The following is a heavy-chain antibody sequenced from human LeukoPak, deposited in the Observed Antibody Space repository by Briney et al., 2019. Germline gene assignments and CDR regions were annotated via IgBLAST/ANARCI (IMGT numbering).Heavy chain of an antibody. J-gene: IGHJ6*03. CDR2: ITSTSSYK. V-gene: IGHV3-21*01. Sequence: KPGGSLRLSCAAPGFTFSNYNMNWVRQAPGKGLEWISSITSTSSYKFYADSVKGRFTISRDNAQNSLYLQMNSLRAEDTAVYYCARDPYSGAYSEGYYYYMDVWGTGTTVTVSS. CDR1: GFTFSNYN. CDR3: ARDPYSGAYSEGYYYYMDV. D-gene: IGHD1-26*01.